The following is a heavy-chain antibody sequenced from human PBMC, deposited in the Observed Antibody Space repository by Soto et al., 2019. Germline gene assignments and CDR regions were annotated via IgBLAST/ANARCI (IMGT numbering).Heavy chain of an antibody. Sequence: QVQLVQSGAEMKKPGSSVKVSCKTSGGTFSNFAVSWVRQAPGQGLEWVGGITPILGTPSYAQKFQGRVTITADVSTTTEYMEITSLTCEDTALYYCVRGGSGSRGDSWGQGTLVTVSS. D-gene: IGHD3-10*01. CDR3: VRGGSGSRGDS. CDR2: ITPILGTP. CDR1: GGTFSNFA. V-gene: IGHV1-69*01. J-gene: IGHJ4*02.